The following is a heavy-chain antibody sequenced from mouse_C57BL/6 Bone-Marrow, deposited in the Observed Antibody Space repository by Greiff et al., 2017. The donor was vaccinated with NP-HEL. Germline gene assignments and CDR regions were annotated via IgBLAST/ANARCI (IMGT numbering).Heavy chain of an antibody. V-gene: IGHV1-9*01. CDR3: ARRVYYDYDGCYFDY. Sequence: QVQLQQSGAELMKPGASVKLSCKATGYTFTGYWIEWVKQRPGHGLEWIGEILPGSGSTNYTEKFKGKATFTADTSSNTAYMQLSSLTTEDSANYCSARRVYYDYDGCYFDYWGQGTTLTVSS. D-gene: IGHD2-4*01. J-gene: IGHJ2*01. CDR1: GYTFTGYW. CDR2: ILPGSGST.